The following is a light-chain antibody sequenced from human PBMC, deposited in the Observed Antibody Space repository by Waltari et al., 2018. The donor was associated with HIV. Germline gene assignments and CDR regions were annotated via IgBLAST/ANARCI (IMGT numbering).Light chain of an antibody. Sequence: HCLLTQPPPASRAPPERGSTPSTGGTSHPRAEFTVTTYQQLPGTAPKLLISSNNNRPSGVPDRFSGSKSGTSASLAITGLQADDEADYYCQSYDSSLSGYVFGTGTKVTVL. CDR1: TSHPRAEFT. J-gene: IGLJ1*01. CDR2: SNN. V-gene: IGLV1-40*01. CDR3: QSYDSSLSGYV.